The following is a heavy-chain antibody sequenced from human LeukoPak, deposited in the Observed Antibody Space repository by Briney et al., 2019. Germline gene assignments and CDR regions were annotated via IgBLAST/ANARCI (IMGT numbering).Heavy chain of an antibody. Sequence: GRSLRLFCAASGFTFTSYAISWVRHAPGEGREWVSSIGGSGGSTYYTDSVEGRLTISTIPSTHRLYLQMTRLRAEDPAVYYCAKYSVQLWDNCDFWGQGTLVTVSS. J-gene: IGHJ4*02. CDR2: IGGSGGST. V-gene: IGHV3-23*01. CDR3: AKYSVQLWDNCDF. CDR1: GFTFTSYA. D-gene: IGHD5-18*01.